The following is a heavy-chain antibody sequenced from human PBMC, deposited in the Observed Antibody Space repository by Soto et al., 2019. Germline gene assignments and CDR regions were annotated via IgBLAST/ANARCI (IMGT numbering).Heavy chain of an antibody. CDR1: GGCVSRYY. Sequence: PSEIPSLTCAVCGGCVSRYYWSWIRQPPGKGLEWIGEINHSGSTNYNPSRKSRVTISVDTSNNQFSLKLSSVTAADTAVYYCARVCVRQQLGISQIDYWGQGTLVTVS. D-gene: IGHD6-13*01. J-gene: IGHJ4*02. V-gene: IGHV4-34*01. CDR2: INHSGST. CDR3: ARVCVRQQLGISQIDY.